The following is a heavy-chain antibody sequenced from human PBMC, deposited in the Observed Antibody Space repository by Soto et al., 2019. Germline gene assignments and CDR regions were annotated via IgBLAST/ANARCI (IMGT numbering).Heavy chain of an antibody. D-gene: IGHD2-15*01. CDR1: VGTFRSYA. J-gene: IGHJ4*02. V-gene: IGHV1-69*06. CDR3: ATSVIVVVVAAGPFDY. CDR2: IIPIFGTA. Sequence: XSVQVSCKASVGTFRSYAISWVRHAPGQGLEWMGGIIPIFGTANYAQKFQGRVTITADKSTSTAYMELSSLRSEDTAVYYCATSVIVVVVAAGPFDYWGQGTLVTVSS.